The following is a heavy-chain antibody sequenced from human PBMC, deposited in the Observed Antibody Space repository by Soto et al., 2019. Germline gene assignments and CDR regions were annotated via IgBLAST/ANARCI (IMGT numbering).Heavy chain of an antibody. V-gene: IGHV3-23*01. CDR1: GFTFSKYA. Sequence: EVQLLESGGGLVQPGGSLRLSCAASGFTFSKYAMNWVRQAPGKGLEWVSCISSSGGNTAYGDYGKGRVTISRDNSKPTLYLHMNSLRADDAAVYFCAKGHDFWSSYSYYYGMYVWGQGTTVTVSS. CDR2: ISSSGGNT. CDR3: AKGHDFWSSYSYYYGMYV. J-gene: IGHJ6*02. D-gene: IGHD3-3*01.